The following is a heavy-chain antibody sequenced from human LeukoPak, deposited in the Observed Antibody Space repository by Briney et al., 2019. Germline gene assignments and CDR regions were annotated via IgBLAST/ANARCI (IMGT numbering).Heavy chain of an antibody. Sequence: GRSLRPSCAASGFTFSGYWIHWVRQAPRKGLAWVSVIRSDGTITTHTDSVKGRLTPYRNTAKNTLYQQTNRQTAAHTAVYYCGRDGWCGNFDKWGRGTLVSVFS. CDR3: GRDGWCGNFDK. J-gene: IGHJ4*02. CDR2: IRSDGTIT. CDR1: GFTFSGYW. V-gene: IGHV3-74*01. D-gene: IGHD2-8*02.